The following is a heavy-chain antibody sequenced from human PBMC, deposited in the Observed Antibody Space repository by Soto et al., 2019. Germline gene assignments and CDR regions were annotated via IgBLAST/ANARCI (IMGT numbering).Heavy chain of an antibody. V-gene: IGHV1-69*13. Sequence: ASVKVSCKASGGTFSSYAISWVRQAPGQGLEWMGGIIPIFGTANYAQKFQGRVTITADESTSTAYMELSSLRSEDTAVYYCARDRGGYYKAWPRNAFDIWGQGTMVTVSS. CDR3: ARDRGGYYKAWPRNAFDI. CDR2: IIPIFGTA. CDR1: GGTFSSYA. J-gene: IGHJ3*02. D-gene: IGHD1-26*01.